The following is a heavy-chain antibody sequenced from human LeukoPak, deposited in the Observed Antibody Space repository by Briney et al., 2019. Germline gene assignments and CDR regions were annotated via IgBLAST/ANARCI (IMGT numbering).Heavy chain of an antibody. CDR3: ARGKVVTMVRGVILTYFDY. Sequence: SVKVSCKASGYSFTRYFIHWVRQAPGQRLEWMGIIIPSDGSTSYAQKFQGRVTMTRDTSTSTVYMELSSLRSEDTAVYYCARGKVVTMVRGVILTYFDYWGQGTLVTVSS. D-gene: IGHD3-10*01. J-gene: IGHJ4*02. V-gene: IGHV1-46*01. CDR2: IIPSDGST. CDR1: GYSFTRYF.